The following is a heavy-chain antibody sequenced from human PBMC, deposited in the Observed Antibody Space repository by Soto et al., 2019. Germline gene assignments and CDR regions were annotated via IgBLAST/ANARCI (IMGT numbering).Heavy chain of an antibody. V-gene: IGHV3-23*01. J-gene: IGHJ4*02. CDR1: GFTFSNYA. D-gene: IGHD5-12*01. CDR2: ISSSSGST. Sequence: EVPLLESGGGLVQPGGSLRLSCAASGFTFSNYAMIWVRQAPGKGLEWVSTISSSSGSTYYADSVKGRFTISGDNSKNFLYLQMNSLRGDDTAVYYCAKVGSERYSGQHSDYWGQGTLVTISS. CDR3: AKVGSERYSGQHSDY.